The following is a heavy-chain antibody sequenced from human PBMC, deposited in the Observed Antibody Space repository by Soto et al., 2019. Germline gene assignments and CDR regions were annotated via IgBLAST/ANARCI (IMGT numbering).Heavy chain of an antibody. J-gene: IGHJ6*02. CDR2: ISWNSGSI. Sequence: GGSLRLSCAASGFTFDDYAMHWVRQAPGKGLEWVSGISWNSGSIGYADSVKGRFTISRDNAKNSLYLQMNSLRAEDTALYYCAKDIYDSSGYYYYYYYAMDVWGQGTTVTV. D-gene: IGHD3-22*01. CDR1: GFTFDDYA. V-gene: IGHV3-9*01. CDR3: AKDIYDSSGYYYYYYYAMDV.